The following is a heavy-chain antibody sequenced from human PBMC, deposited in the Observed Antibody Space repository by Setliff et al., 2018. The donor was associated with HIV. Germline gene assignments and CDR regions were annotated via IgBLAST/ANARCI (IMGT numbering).Heavy chain of an antibody. CDR2: IIPLFGTT. CDR3: APIDPFPHDYSNSSFDY. V-gene: IGHV1-69*13. D-gene: IGHD4-4*01. J-gene: IGHJ4*02. Sequence: ASVKVSCKASGGTFNNYAISWVRQAPGQGLEWVGGIIPLFGTTNYAQKFQGRVTITADESTNTAHMELNSLRSIDTAMYYCAPIDPFPHDYSNSSFDYWGQGTLVTVSS. CDR1: GGTFNNYA.